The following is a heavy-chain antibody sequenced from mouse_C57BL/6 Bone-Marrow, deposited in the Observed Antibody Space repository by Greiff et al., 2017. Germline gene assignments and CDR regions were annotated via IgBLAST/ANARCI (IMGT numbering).Heavy chain of an antibody. Sequence: QVQLKQPGAELVKPGASVKLSCKASGYTFTSYWMQWVKQRPGQGLEWIGEIDPSDSYTNYNQKFKGKATLTVDTSSSTAYMQLSSLTSEDSAFYYCARGYYDYDEYWYFDVWGTGTTVTVSS. D-gene: IGHD2-4*01. J-gene: IGHJ1*03. CDR3: ARGYYDYDEYWYFDV. CDR1: GYTFTSYW. V-gene: IGHV1-50*01. CDR2: IDPSDSYT.